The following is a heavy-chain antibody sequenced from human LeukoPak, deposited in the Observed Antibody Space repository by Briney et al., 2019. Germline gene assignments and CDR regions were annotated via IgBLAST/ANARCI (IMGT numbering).Heavy chain of an antibody. D-gene: IGHD2-2*01. CDR3: AREKYPYDAFDI. Sequence: TGGSLRLSCAASGFTFSSYSMNWVRQAPGKGLEWVSSISSSSSYIYYADSVKGRFTISRDNAKNSLYLQMNSLRAEDTAVYYCAREKYPYDAFDIWGQGTMVTVSS. J-gene: IGHJ3*02. CDR1: GFTFSSYS. V-gene: IGHV3-21*01. CDR2: ISSSSSYI.